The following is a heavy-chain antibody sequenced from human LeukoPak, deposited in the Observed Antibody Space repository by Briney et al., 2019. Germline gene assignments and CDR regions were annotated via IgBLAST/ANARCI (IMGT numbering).Heavy chain of an antibody. Sequence: AETLSLTCTVSGGSISSYDWSWIRQPAGKGLEWIGRLYTNGSTNYNPSLKSRVTMSQDTSKNQFSLRLSSVTAADTAVYYCARDGGIVVPAAPAGFDIWGQGTMVTVSS. CDR1: GGSISSYD. J-gene: IGHJ3*02. D-gene: IGHD2-2*01. CDR2: LYTNGST. V-gene: IGHV4-4*07. CDR3: ARDGGIVVPAAPAGFDI.